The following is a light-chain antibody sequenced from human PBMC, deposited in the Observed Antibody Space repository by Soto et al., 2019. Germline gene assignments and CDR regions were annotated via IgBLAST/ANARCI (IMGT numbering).Light chain of an antibody. Sequence: QSALTQPASVSGSPGQSITISCTGTSSGVGGYIYLSWHQQYTGKASKLMIYADTSRPSAVSYRFSGSKSGNTASLTISGLQAEDEADYYFSSSTSSSSYVFGTGTKVTVL. CDR3: SSSTSSSSYV. J-gene: IGLJ1*01. CDR1: SSGVGGYIY. V-gene: IGLV2-14*01. CDR2: ADT.